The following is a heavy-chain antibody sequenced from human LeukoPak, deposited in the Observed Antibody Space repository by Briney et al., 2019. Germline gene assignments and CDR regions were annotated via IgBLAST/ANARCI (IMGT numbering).Heavy chain of an antibody. V-gene: IGHV5-51*01. D-gene: IGHD3-16*01. Sequence: GESLKISCKGSGYRFSSSWIAWVRQMPGKGLEWMGIIYPADSDTRYSPSFQGQVTISADKSISTAYLQWSSLKASDTAMYYCARGGRQHGNWFDPWGQGTLVTVSS. CDR2: IYPADSDT. CDR1: GYRFSSSW. CDR3: ARGGRQHGNWFDP. J-gene: IGHJ5*02.